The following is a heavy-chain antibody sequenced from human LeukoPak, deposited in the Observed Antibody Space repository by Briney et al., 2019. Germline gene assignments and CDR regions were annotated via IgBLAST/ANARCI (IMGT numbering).Heavy chain of an antibody. V-gene: IGHV3-23*01. CDR2: ITPSGDKT. J-gene: IGHJ4*02. D-gene: IGHD3-10*01. CDR1: GFTFSSYD. Sequence: GGSLRLSCAASGFTFSSYDMSWVRQAPGKGLEWVSAITPSGDKTWYADSMKGRFTISRDNSKNTLYLQMNSLRAEDTAVYYCAKFSDYYGSGSYSDYWGQGTLVTVSS. CDR3: AKFSDYYGSGSYSDY.